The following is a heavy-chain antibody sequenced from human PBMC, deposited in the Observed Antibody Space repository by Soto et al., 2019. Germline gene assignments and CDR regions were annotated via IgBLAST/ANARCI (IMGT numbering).Heavy chain of an antibody. V-gene: IGHV3-30*03. Sequence: QVQLVESGGGVVQPGRSLRLSCAASGFTFSNYGMHWVRQAPGKGLEWVALISYDESDKYYADSVKGRFTISRDNSKNTLYLQMNSLRVEDTAVDWAVVTSDVFEVWGQGTMVTVSS. CDR2: ISYDESDK. J-gene: IGHJ3*01. D-gene: IGHD2-15*01. CDR1: GFTFSNYG. CDR3: VVTSDVFEV.